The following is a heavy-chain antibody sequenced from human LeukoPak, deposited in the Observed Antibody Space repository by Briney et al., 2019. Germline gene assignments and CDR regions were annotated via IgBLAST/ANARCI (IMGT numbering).Heavy chain of an antibody. Sequence: GGSLRLSCTASGFTFGDYAMSWVRQAPGKGLEWVGFIRSKAYGGTTEYAASVKGRFTSSRDDSKSIAYLQMNSLKTEDTAVYYCTREIVLCPWGQGTLVTVSS. D-gene: IGHD2/OR15-2a*01. J-gene: IGHJ5*02. CDR3: TREIVLCP. V-gene: IGHV3-49*04. CDR2: IRSKAYGGTT. CDR1: GFTFGDYA.